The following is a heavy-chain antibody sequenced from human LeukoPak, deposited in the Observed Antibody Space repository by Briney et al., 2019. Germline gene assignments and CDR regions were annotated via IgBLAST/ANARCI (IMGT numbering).Heavy chain of an antibody. CDR2: ISYDGSNK. CDR1: GFTFSSYA. Sequence: GGSLRLSCAASGFTFSSYAMHWVRQAPGKGLEWVAVISYDGSNKYYADSVKGRFTISRDNSKNTLYLQMNSLRAEDTAVYYCARSGSSGWLTPYDWGQGTLVTVSS. J-gene: IGHJ4*02. CDR3: ARSGSSGWLTPYD. V-gene: IGHV3-30*04. D-gene: IGHD6-19*01.